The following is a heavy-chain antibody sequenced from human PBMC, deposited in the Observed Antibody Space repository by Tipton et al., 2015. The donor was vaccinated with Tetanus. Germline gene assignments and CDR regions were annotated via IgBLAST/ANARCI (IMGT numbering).Heavy chain of an antibody. Sequence: LGDYYMSWIRQAPGKGLEWISYSSSRGTTTYYTDSVRGRFTISRDNAKNSLYLLLNSLRADDTAVYYCATVGAGLRRREGPLDSWGQGTMVTVSS. J-gene: IGHJ3*02. CDR2: SSSRGTTT. CDR3: ATVGAGLRRREGPLDS. V-gene: IGHV3-11*01. D-gene: IGHD1-1*01. CDR1: LGDYY.